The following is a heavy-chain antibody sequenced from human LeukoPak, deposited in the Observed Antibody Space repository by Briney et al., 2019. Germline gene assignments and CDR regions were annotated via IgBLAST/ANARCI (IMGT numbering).Heavy chain of an antibody. V-gene: IGHV3-53*04. CDR1: GFTFNTNY. CDR3: ARGIGQDAFDI. Sequence: GGPLRLSCAASGFTFNTNYMSWVRQAPGKGLEWVSIIYSGGGTYYADSVKGRFTISRHISKNTLYLQMNSLRTEDTAVYFCARGIGQDAFDIWGQGTTVTVSS. D-gene: IGHD2-21*01. J-gene: IGHJ3*02. CDR2: IYSGGGT.